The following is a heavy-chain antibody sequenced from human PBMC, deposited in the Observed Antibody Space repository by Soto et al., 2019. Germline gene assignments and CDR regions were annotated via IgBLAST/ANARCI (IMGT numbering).Heavy chain of an antibody. Sequence: GGSLRLSCAASGFTFSSYAMHWVRQAPGKGLEYVSAISSNGGSTYYADSVKGRFTISRDNSKNTLYLQMGSLRAEDMAVYYCARGGGYSGYDYTDYYYYGMDVWGQGTTVTVSS. D-gene: IGHD5-12*01. CDR2: ISSNGGST. CDR1: GFTFSSYA. J-gene: IGHJ6*02. CDR3: ARGGGYSGYDYTDYYYYGMDV. V-gene: IGHV3-64*02.